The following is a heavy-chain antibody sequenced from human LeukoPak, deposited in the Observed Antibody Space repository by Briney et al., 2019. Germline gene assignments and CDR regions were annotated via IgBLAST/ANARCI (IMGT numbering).Heavy chain of an antibody. V-gene: IGHV1-2*06. CDR3: AKVPPFITAAGNWLGP. J-gene: IGHJ5*02. D-gene: IGHD6-13*01. CDR2: INPNTGGT. CDR1: GYTFTGYY. Sequence: GASVEVSCKASGYTFTGYYIHWARQAPGQGLEWMGRINPNTGGTDYAQKFQGRVTMTRDTSITTAYMELSRLTSDDTAIYYCAKVPPFITAAGNWLGPWGQGALVTVSS.